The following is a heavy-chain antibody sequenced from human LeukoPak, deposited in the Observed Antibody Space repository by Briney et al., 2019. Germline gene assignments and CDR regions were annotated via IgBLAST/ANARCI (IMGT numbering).Heavy chain of an antibody. CDR2: IYYSGST. D-gene: IGHD5-18*01. Sequence: ASETLSLTCTVSGGSISSYYWSWIRQPPGKGLEWIGYIYYSGSTNYNPSLKSRVTISVDTSKNQFSLKLSSVTAADTAVYYCASGYGKYWGQGTLVTVSS. CDR1: GGSISSYY. J-gene: IGHJ4*02. V-gene: IGHV4-59*01. CDR3: ASGYGKY.